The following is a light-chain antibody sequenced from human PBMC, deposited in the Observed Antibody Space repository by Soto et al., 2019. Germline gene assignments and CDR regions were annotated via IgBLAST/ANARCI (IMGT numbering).Light chain of an antibody. V-gene: IGKV3D-15*01. CDR2: GAS. CDR3: QQYNTWPPVT. Sequence: EVVMTQSPATLSVSPGESATLXXRARQSVSSNLAWYQQKPGQAPRLXXLGASSRAAGIPDRFNGSGSGTDFTLTISSLQSEDFAVYYCQQYNTWPPVTFGQGTKVDI. J-gene: IGKJ1*01. CDR1: QSVSSN.